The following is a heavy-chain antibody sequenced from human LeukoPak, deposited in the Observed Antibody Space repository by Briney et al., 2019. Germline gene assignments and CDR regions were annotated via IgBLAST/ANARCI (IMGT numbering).Heavy chain of an antibody. Sequence: PQTLSLTCTVSGGSISSGGYYWSWIRQHPGKGLEWIGYIYYSGSTYYNPSLKSRVTISVDTSKNQFSLKLSPVTAADTAVYYCAREGDYGDYIDAFDIWGQGTMVTVSS. V-gene: IGHV4-31*03. CDR2: IYYSGST. J-gene: IGHJ3*02. D-gene: IGHD4-17*01. CDR1: GGSISSGGYY. CDR3: AREGDYGDYIDAFDI.